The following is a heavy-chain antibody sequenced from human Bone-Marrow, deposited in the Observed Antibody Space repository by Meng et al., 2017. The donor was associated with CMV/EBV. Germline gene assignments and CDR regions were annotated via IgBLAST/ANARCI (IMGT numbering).Heavy chain of an antibody. CDR3: AKEYYAKNYYYYGMDV. Sequence: GGSLRLSCAASGFTFSSYGMHWVRQAPGKGLEWVAFIRYDGSNKYYADSVKGRFTISRDNSKNTLYLQMNSLRAEDTAVYYCAKEYYAKNYYYYGMDVWGQGTTVTVSS. J-gene: IGHJ6*02. V-gene: IGHV3-30*02. CDR1: GFTFSSYG. CDR2: IRYDGSNK. D-gene: IGHD2/OR15-2a*01.